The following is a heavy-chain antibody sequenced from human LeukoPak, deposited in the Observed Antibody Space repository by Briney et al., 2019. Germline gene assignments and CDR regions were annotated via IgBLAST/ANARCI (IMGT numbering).Heavy chain of an antibody. J-gene: IGHJ4*02. V-gene: IGHV1-2*02. CDR1: GYTFTAYY. D-gene: IGHD7-27*01. Sequence: ASVKVSCKPSGYTFTAYYMHWVRQAPGQGLEWLGWIYPNSGATQYAQEFQGRITMTRDTSINTAYMELSSLRSDDTAIYYCVRFTVELGKNYWGQGTLVTVCS. CDR2: IYPNSGAT. CDR3: VRFTVELGKNY.